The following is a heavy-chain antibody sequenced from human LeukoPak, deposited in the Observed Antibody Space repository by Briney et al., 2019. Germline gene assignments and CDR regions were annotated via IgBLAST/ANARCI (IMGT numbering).Heavy chain of an antibody. Sequence: SETLSLTCTVSGGSISSSSYYWGWIRQPPGKGLEWIGSIYYSGSTYYNPSLKSRVTISVDTSKNQFSLKLSSVTAADTAVYYCASEGSSSWYPISYYYHGMDVWGQGTTVTVSS. CDR2: IYYSGST. J-gene: IGHJ6*02. CDR3: ASEGSSSWYPISYYYHGMDV. V-gene: IGHV4-39*01. D-gene: IGHD6-13*01. CDR1: GGSISSSSYY.